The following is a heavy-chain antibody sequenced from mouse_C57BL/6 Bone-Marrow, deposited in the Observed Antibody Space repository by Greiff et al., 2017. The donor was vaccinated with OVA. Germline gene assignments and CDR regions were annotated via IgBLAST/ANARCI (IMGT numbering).Heavy chain of an antibody. J-gene: IGHJ4*01. CDR1: GYTFTSYW. D-gene: IGHD4-1*01. V-gene: IGHV1-5*01. Sequence: DVQLQESGTVLARPGASVKMSCKTSGYTFTSYWMHWVKQRPGQGLEWIGAIYPGNSDTSYNQKFKGKATLTAVTSASTAYMELSSLTNEDSAVYYCTRSEPISWGYAMDYWGQGTSVTVSS. CDR3: TRSEPISWGYAMDY. CDR2: IYPGNSDT.